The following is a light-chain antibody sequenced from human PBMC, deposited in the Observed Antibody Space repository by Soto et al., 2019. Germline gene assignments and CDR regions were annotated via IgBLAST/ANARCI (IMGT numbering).Light chain of an antibody. V-gene: IGLV1-44*01. CDR3: ATWDDSLNGLI. J-gene: IGLJ2*01. Sequence: QSVLTQPPSAPGTPGQRVTISCSGGSSNIKTNGVSWYQQVPGAAPKLLIYSNNQRPSGAPDRFTGSKSGTSASLAIAGLQSEDEATYHCATWDDSLNGLIFGGGTQLTVL. CDR2: SNN. CDR1: SSNIKTNG.